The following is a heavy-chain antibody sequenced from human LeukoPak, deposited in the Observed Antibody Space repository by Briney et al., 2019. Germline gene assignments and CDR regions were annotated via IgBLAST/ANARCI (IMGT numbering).Heavy chain of an antibody. CDR1: GFTFGKYW. CDR3: AKDMDTMMIIFNPF. J-gene: IGHJ4*02. Sequence: GGSLRLSCVASGFTFGKYWMSWVRQAPGKGLEWVANIKLDGSEKNYVDSVKGRFTISRDNSKNTLYLQMDGLRVEDTAVYYCAKDMDTMMIIFNPFWGQGTLVTVSS. V-gene: IGHV3-7*03. CDR2: IKLDGSEK. D-gene: IGHD3-22*01.